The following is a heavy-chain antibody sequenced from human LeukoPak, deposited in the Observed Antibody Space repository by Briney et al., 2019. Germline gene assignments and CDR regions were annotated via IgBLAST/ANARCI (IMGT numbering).Heavy chain of an antibody. V-gene: IGHV3-7*03. CDR3: AKGYSVGATNLNFDY. CDR2: IKQDGSEK. D-gene: IGHD1-26*01. Sequence: GGSLRLSCAASGFTFSSYWMSWVRQAPGKGLEWVANIKQDGSEKYYVDSVKGRLTISRDNSKNTLDLQMNSLRAEDTAVYYCAKGYSVGATNLNFDYWGQGTLVTVSS. CDR1: GFTFSSYW. J-gene: IGHJ4*02.